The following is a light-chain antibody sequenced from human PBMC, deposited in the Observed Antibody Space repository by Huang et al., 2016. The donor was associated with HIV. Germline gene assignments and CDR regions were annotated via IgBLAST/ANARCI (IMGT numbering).Light chain of an antibody. J-gene: IGKJ1*01. CDR2: DAS. V-gene: IGKV3-20*01. CDR3: QQYGSSSVT. Sequence: EIVLTQSPGTLSLSPGERVTLSCRASQSVSSNFLAWYQQRAGQAPRLLIYDASSRATGIPDRFSGSGSGTDFTLTISRLAPEDFAVYYCQQYGSSSVTFGQGTKVEIK. CDR1: QSVSSNF.